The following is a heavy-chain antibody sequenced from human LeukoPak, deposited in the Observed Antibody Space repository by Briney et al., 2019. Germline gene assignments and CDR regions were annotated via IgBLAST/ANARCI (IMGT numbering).Heavy chain of an antibody. Sequence: GGSLRLSCAASGFTFSNAWMSWVRQAPGKGLEWAGRIKSKTDGGTTGYAAPVKGRFTISRDDSKNTLYLQMNSLKTEDTAVYYCTTEDIVVVPAAIKVGWGQGTLVTVSS. CDR1: GFTFSNAW. CDR3: TTEDIVVVPAAIKVG. J-gene: IGHJ4*02. V-gene: IGHV3-15*01. CDR2: IKSKTDGGTT. D-gene: IGHD2-2*01.